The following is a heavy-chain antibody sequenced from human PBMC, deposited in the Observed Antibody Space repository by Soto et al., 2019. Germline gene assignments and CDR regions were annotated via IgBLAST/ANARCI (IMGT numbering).Heavy chain of an antibody. CDR3: ARDLSYGALRFDY. V-gene: IGHV3-33*01. D-gene: IGHD3-16*01. J-gene: IGHJ4*02. CDR2: IWSDGSKT. CDR1: GFDFSGHG. Sequence: QVQLVESGGGVVQPGTSLRLSCATSGFDFSGHGMHWVRQAPGKGLEWVALIWSDGSKTNYADSVKGRFTISKDTPKNTLFLHMSSLGVEDTAVYYCARDLSYGALRFDYGGQGTQVTVSS.